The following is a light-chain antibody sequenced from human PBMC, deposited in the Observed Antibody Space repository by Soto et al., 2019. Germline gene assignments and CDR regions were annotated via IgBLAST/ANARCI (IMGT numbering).Light chain of an antibody. CDR2: DAS. CDR3: QQFSSYPLT. Sequence: EVGMTQSPATLSVSPWARPTLSGRASQSVSSNVAWYQQKPGQARRLLIYDASSRATGITDRFSGGGSGTDFTLTISRLEPEDFAVYYCQQFSSYPLTVGGETQVDIK. CDR1: QSVSSN. V-gene: IGKV3-20*01. J-gene: IGKJ4*01.